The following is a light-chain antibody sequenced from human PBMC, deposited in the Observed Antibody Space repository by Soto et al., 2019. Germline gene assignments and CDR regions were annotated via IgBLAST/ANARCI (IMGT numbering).Light chain of an antibody. Sequence: AIQMTQSPSSLSASVGDRVTITCRASQGIRNDLGWYQQKPGKAPKLLIYAASSLQSGVPSRFSGSGSGTDFTLTISSLQREDFANYYCLQDYNYPPTFGQGTKVEIK. V-gene: IGKV1-6*01. J-gene: IGKJ1*01. CDR1: QGIRND. CDR2: AAS. CDR3: LQDYNYPPT.